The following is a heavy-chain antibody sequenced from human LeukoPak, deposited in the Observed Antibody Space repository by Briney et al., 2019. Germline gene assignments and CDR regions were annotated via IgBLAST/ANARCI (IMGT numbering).Heavy chain of an antibody. CDR2: IYYSGST. Sequence: SETLSLTCTVSGGSISGGSYYWSWIRQPPGKGLEWIGYIYYSGSTKYNLSLKSRVTISVDTSKNQLSLKLSSVTAADTAVYYCARGEYGLFDYWGQGTLVTVSS. CDR3: ARGEYGLFDY. V-gene: IGHV4-61*01. CDR1: GGSISGGSYY. J-gene: IGHJ4*02. D-gene: IGHD2/OR15-2a*01.